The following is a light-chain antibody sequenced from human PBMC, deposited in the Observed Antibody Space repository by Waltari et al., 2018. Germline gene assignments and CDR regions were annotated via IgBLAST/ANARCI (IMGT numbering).Light chain of an antibody. J-gene: IGLJ2*01. CDR3: LSYDSSLGGVL. Sequence: QSVLTQPPSVSVAPGHRVAIACTATSANIGAGYDVDWYLQPPGTAPKLLILGNNNRPSGVPDLFSASTSCPSASPAITGLQAADAADYYCLSYDSSLGGVLFGGRTKLTVL. CDR2: GNN. CDR1: SANIGAGYD. V-gene: IGLV1-40*01.